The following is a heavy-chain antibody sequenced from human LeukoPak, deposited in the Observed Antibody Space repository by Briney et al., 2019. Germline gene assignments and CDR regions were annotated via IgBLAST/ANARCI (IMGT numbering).Heavy chain of an antibody. Sequence: SETLSLTCTVSGASVSSYSWSWIRQPPGKGLEWLGYAYNSGGTNYNPSLKSRVTMSLDTSKNRFSLKLTSVTAADTAVYYCARHRGPVYGGYVLYYYYYYMDVWGKGTTVTISS. CDR1: GASVSSYS. V-gene: IGHV4-59*02. J-gene: IGHJ6*03. CDR2: AYNSGGT. D-gene: IGHD5-12*01. CDR3: ARHRGPVYGGYVLYYYYYYMDV.